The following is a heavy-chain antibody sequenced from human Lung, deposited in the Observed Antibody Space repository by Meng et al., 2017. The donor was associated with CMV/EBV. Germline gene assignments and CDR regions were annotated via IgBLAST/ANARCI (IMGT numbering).Heavy chain of an antibody. V-gene: IGHV1-69*10. D-gene: IGHD3-3*01. CDR1: GGTFDNYA. J-gene: IGHJ6*04. Sequence: SXXVSXKAPGGTFDNYAISWVRQAPGQGLEWMGGINPILSMATYPQRFQGRVTITADKSTTTAYMELSSLRSEDTALYYCARDFKTRRGIFGTVSGGYYGRDAWXKGTXVTVSS. CDR3: ARDFKTRRGIFGTVSGGYYGRDA. CDR2: INPILSMA.